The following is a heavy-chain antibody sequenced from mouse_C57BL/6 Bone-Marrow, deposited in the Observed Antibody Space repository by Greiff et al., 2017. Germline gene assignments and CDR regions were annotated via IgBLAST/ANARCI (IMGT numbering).Heavy chain of an antibody. D-gene: IGHD1-1*01. CDR2: IHPNSGST. CDR1: GYTFTSYW. CDR3: ARLGYLRVYFDY. V-gene: IGHV1-64*01. J-gene: IGHJ2*01. Sequence: VQLQQPGAELVKPGASVKLSCKASGYTFTSYWMPWVKQRPGQGLEWIGMIHPNSGSTNYNEKFKSKDTLTVDKSSSTAYMQLSSLTSEDSAVYYCARLGYLRVYFDYWGKGTTLTVSS.